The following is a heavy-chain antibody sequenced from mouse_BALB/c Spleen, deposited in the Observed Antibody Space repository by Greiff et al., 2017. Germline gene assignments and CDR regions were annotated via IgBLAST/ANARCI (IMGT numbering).Heavy chain of an antibody. V-gene: IGHV3-2*02. CDR2: ISYSGST. CDR1: GYSITSDYA. CDR3: ARGAGFSFFDY. Sequence: EVKLVESGPGLVKPSQSLSLTCTVTGYSITSDYAWNWIRQFPGNKLEWMGYISYSGSTSYNPSLKSRISITRDTSKNQFFLQLNSVTTEDTATYYCARGAGFSFFDYWGQGTTLTVSS. D-gene: IGHD2-12*01. J-gene: IGHJ2*01.